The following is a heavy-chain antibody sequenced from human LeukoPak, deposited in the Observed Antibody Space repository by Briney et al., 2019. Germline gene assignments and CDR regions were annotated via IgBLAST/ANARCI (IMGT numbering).Heavy chain of an antibody. CDR3: VRVAMIRGVVFKNWFDS. Sequence: ASVNVSCKASGYSFTSYGISWVRQAPGQGLEWMGWISAYSGNTNYADNLQGRLTMTTDTSTSTAHMELRSLRSDDTPVYYCVRVAMIRGVVFKNWFDSWGQGSLVTVSS. V-gene: IGHV1-18*01. D-gene: IGHD3-10*01. J-gene: IGHJ5*01. CDR2: ISAYSGNT. CDR1: GYSFTSYG.